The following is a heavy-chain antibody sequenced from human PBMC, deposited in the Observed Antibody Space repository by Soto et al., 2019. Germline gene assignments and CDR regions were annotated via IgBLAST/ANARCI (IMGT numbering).Heavy chain of an antibody. CDR2: ISAYNGNT. CDR3: AREPPTYYYGSGSYDWFDP. Sequence: ASVKVSCKASGYTFTSYGVSWVRQAPGQGLGWMGWISAYNGNTNYAQKLQGRVTMTTGTSTSTAYMELRSPTSDDTAVYYCAREPPTYYYGSGSYDWFDPWGQGTLVTVSS. J-gene: IGHJ5*02. CDR1: GYTFTSYG. D-gene: IGHD3-10*01. V-gene: IGHV1-18*04.